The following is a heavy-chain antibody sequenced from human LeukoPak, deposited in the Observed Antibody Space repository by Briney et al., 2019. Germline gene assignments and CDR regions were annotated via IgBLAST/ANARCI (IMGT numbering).Heavy chain of an antibody. CDR1: VDSFSGYY. V-gene: IGHV4-34*01. CDR3: ARGDILTGYYLIGY. CDR2: IIHSGSS. Sequence: PSETLSLTCAVYVDSFSGYYWSWIRQPPGKGLEWVGEIIHSGSSNYNPSLKSRVTISVDTSKNQFSLKLSSVTAADTAVYYCARGDILTGYYLIGYWGQGTLVTVSS. J-gene: IGHJ4*02. D-gene: IGHD3-9*01.